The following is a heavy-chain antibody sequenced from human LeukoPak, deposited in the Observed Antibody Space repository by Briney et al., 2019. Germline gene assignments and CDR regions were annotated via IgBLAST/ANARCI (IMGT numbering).Heavy chain of an antibody. V-gene: IGHV1-46*01. CDR3: ARGASVSVLYYFYYYMDV. CDR2: INPSGGST. Sequence: ASVKVSCKASGYTFTSYYMHWVRQAPGQGLEWMGIINPSGGSTSYAQKFQGRVTMTRDMSTSTVYMELSSLRSEDTAVYYCARGASVSVLYYFYYYMDVWGKGTTVTISS. D-gene: IGHD2/OR15-2a*01. CDR1: GYTFTSYY. J-gene: IGHJ6*03.